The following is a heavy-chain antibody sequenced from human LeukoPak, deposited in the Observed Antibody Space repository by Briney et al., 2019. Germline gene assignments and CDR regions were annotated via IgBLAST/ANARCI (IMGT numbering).Heavy chain of an antibody. J-gene: IGHJ4*02. D-gene: IGHD6-13*01. CDR1: GGSITMSSYY. Sequence: SETLSLTCSVSGGSITMSSYYWGWIRQPPGKGLEWIGSMHDSGSTSSNPSLKSRVTISVDTSKNQVSLKLSSVPAADTAVYYCARRGYSSSWYRSSGVDYWGQGTLVTVSS. CDR2: MHDSGST. V-gene: IGHV4-39*01. CDR3: ARRGYSSSWYRSSGVDY.